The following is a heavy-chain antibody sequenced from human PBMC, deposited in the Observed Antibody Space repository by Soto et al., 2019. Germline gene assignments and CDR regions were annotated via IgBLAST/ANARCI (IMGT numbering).Heavy chain of an antibody. V-gene: IGHV1-46*01. D-gene: IGHD6-25*01. J-gene: IGHJ6*02. CDR3: ARGGRHSDYYYYYGMDV. Sequence: ASVKVSCKAFGYTFTIYYIHWVRQAPGQGLEWMGVINTSGGSPTYAQKFQDRVTMTRDTSTSTVYMELSSLRSEDAAVYYCARGGRHSDYYYYYGMDVWGQGTTVTVSS. CDR2: INTSGGSP. CDR1: GYTFTIYY.